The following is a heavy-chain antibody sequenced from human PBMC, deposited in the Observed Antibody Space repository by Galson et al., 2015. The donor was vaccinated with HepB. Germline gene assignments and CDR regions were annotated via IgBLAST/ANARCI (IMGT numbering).Heavy chain of an antibody. J-gene: IGHJ4*02. V-gene: IGHV3-23*01. CDR3: AKFYGADLLWFGELWD. CDR2: ISGSGGNT. CDR1: GFTFSSYG. Sequence: SLRLSCAASGFTFSSYGMSWVRQAPGKGLEWIPTISGSGGNTYYADSVKGRFTISRDNSKNTQYLQMNSLRDEDTAVYYCAKFYGADLLWFGELWDWGQGTLVTVSS. D-gene: IGHD3-10*01.